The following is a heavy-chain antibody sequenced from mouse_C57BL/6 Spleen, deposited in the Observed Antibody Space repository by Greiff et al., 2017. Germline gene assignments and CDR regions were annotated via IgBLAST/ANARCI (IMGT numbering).Heavy chain of an antibody. CDR1: GYTFTNYL. CDR2: IYPGSGGT. V-gene: IGHV1-54*01. D-gene: IGHD1-1*01. CDR3: ARTYYGSNGGAMDY. Sequence: QVQLQQSGAELVRPGASVKVSCKASGYTFTNYLIEWVKQRPGQGLEWIGVIYPGSGGTNYNEKFKGKATLTADKSSSTAFMLLSSLTSEDSAVYCCARTYYGSNGGAMDYWGQGTSVTVSS. J-gene: IGHJ4*01.